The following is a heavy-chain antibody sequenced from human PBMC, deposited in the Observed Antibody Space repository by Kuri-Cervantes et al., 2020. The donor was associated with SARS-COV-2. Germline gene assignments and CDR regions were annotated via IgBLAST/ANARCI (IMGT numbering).Heavy chain of an antibody. CDR1: GFTFSSYS. J-gene: IGHJ3*02. CDR2: ISSSSSYI. V-gene: IGHV3-21*01. CDR3: ASRYCSSTSCSAFDI. D-gene: IGHD2-2*01. Sequence: GESLKISCAASGFTFSSYSMNWVRQAPGKGLEWVSSISSSSSYIYYADLVKGRFTISRDNAKNSLYLQMNSLRAEDTAVYYCASRYCSSTSCSAFDIWGQGTMVTVSS.